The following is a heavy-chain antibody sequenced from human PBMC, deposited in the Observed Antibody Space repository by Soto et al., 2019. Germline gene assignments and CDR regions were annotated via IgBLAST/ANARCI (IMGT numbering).Heavy chain of an antibody. Sequence: GGSLRLSCAASGFTFDDYAMHWVRQTPGKGLEWVSGITWNSGTIGYADSVKGRFTISRDNAKNSLYLQMNSLRAEDTALYYCAKEPVGPDWYFDLWGRGTLVTVSS. CDR1: GFTFDDYA. CDR3: AKEPVGPDWYFDL. J-gene: IGHJ2*01. CDR2: ITWNSGTI. V-gene: IGHV3-9*01.